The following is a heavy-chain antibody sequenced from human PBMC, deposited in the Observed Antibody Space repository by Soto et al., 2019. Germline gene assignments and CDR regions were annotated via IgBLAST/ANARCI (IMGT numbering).Heavy chain of an antibody. V-gene: IGHV3-23*01. CDR1: GFTFSSYA. J-gene: IGHJ4*02. CDR2: ISGSGGST. CDR3: AKDSTYYYDSSGYYYDY. Sequence: PGGSLRLSCAASGFTFSSYAMSWVRQAPGKGLEWVSAISGSGGSTYYADSVKGRFTISRDNSKNTLYLQMNSLRAEDTAVYYCAKDSTYYYDSSGYYYDYWGQGTLVT. D-gene: IGHD3-22*01.